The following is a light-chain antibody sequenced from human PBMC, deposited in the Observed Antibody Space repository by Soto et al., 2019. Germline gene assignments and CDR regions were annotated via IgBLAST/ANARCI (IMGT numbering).Light chain of an antibody. CDR3: ISYTVSRTYV. J-gene: IGLJ1*01. V-gene: IGLV2-14*01. CDR2: SVS. Sequence: QSALTQPASVSGTPGPSITISCSATSSDIGTYKHVAWYQQFTGKAPKLMIYSVSNRPAGVSNRFSGSKSGNTASLTISGLQAEDVADYYCISYTVSRTYVFGTGTKLTVL. CDR1: SSDIGTYKH.